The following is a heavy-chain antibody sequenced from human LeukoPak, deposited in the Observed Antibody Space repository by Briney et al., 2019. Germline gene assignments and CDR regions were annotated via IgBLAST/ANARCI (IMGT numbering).Heavy chain of an antibody. Sequence: PGGSLRLSCAASGFTFSSYSMNWVRQAPGKGLEWVSFISSSSSYIYYADSVKGRFTISRDNAKNSLYLQMNSLRAEDTAVYYCASSKDIVVVVAADDAFDIWGQGTMVTVSS. CDR3: ASSKDIVVVVAADDAFDI. CDR2: ISSSSSYI. CDR1: GFTFSSYS. J-gene: IGHJ3*02. D-gene: IGHD2-15*01. V-gene: IGHV3-21*01.